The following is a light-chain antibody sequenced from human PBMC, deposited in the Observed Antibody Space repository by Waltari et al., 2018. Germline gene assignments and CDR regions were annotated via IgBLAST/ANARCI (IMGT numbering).Light chain of an antibody. CDR3: QQYSSFST. Sequence: DIQMTQSPSTLSASVGDRVTISCRASQSVGTWLAWYQQIPGKAPKLLIYMASSLESGVPSRFSASGSGTDFTLTISSLQPDDFATYSCQQYSSFSTFGQGTKV. CDR1: QSVGTW. CDR2: MAS. J-gene: IGKJ2*01. V-gene: IGKV1-5*03.